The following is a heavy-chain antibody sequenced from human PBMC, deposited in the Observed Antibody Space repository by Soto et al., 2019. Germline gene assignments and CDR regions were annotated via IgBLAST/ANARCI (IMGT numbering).Heavy chain of an antibody. Sequence: PGGSLRLSCAASGFTFSSYAMSWVRQAPGKGLEWVSVMGGSGAPIYYADSVKGRFTISRDYSKDTVYLEMNSLRVEDTAVYYCAQHLLCGESRPFSWGQGTLDTVSS. V-gene: IGHV3-23*01. CDR2: MGGSGAPI. CDR1: GFTFSSYA. J-gene: IGHJ5*02. D-gene: IGHD4-17*01. CDR3: AQHLLCGESRPFS.